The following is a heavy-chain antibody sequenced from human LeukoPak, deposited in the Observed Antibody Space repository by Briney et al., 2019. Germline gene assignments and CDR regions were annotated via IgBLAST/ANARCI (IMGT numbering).Heavy chain of an antibody. CDR2: IYPGDADT. Sequence: GESLKISCKGSGYSFTKYWIAWVRQKPGKGLEWMGIIYPGDADTRYSPSFQGQVTISADKSISTAYLQWSSLKASDTAMYYCARHRVAGYLSGAFDIWGQGTMVTVSS. V-gene: IGHV5-51*01. J-gene: IGHJ3*02. CDR3: ARHRVAGYLSGAFDI. CDR1: GYSFTKYW. D-gene: IGHD6-19*01.